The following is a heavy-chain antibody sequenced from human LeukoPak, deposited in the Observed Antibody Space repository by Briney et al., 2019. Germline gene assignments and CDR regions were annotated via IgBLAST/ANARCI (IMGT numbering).Heavy chain of an antibody. V-gene: IGHV4-34*01. CDR3: ARGIAAASCFDY. Sequence: SETLSLTCAVYGGSFSGCYWSWIRQPPGKGLEWIGEISHSGSTNYNPSLKSRVTISVDTSKNQFSLKLSSVTAADTAVYYCARGIAAASCFDYWGQGTLVTVSS. CDR1: GGSFSGCY. D-gene: IGHD6-13*01. J-gene: IGHJ4*02. CDR2: ISHSGST.